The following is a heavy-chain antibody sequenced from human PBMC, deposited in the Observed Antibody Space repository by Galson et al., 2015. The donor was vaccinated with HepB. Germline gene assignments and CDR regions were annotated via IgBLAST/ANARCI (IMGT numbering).Heavy chain of an antibody. J-gene: IGHJ4*02. D-gene: IGHD1/OR15-1a*01. CDR1: GFTFSSYW. CDR3: ARDGLEQSFDY. Sequence: SLRLSCAASGFTFSSYWMSWVRQAPGKGLEWVANIKQDGSEKYYADSVKGRFTISRDNSKNTLYLQMNSLRAEDTAVYYCARDGLEQSFDYWGQGTLVTVSS. CDR2: IKQDGSEK. V-gene: IGHV3-7*01.